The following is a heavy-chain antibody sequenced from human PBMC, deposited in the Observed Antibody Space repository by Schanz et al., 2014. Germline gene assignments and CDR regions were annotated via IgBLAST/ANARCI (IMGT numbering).Heavy chain of an antibody. J-gene: IGHJ6*03. CDR1: GFNFNNYD. CDR2: MNPKTGNT. Sequence: QVQLVQSGAEVKKPGASVKVSCTASGFNFNNYDINWVRQATGQGLEWMGWMNPKTGNTDHAQKFQGGVTMTGDASTSTDYLDLSRLRSEDTGVYYCARALKGKVAIFGVIAAQNYYYMDVWGKGTTVTVSS. V-gene: IGHV1-8*01. CDR3: ARALKGKVAIFGVIAAQNYYYMDV. D-gene: IGHD3-3*01.